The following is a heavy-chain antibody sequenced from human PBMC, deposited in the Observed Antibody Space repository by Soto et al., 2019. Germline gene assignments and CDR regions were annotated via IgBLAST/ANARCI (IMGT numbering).Heavy chain of an antibody. CDR2: IKQDGSEK. J-gene: IGHJ6*03. CDR1: GFTFSSYW. D-gene: IGHD4-4*01. V-gene: IGHV3-7*02. CDR3: ARSGFDYSNCYYYYYMDV. Sequence: HPGGSLRLSCAASGFTFSSYWMSWVRQAPGKGLEWVANIKQDGSEKYYVDPVKGRFTISRDNAKNSLYLQMNSLRAEDTAVYYCARSGFDYSNCYYYYYMDVWGKGTTVTVSS.